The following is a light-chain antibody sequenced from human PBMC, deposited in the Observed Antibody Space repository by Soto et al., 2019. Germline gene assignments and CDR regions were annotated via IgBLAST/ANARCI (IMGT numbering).Light chain of an antibody. J-gene: IGKJ1*01. CDR1: QSVRSSY. CDR2: GAS. V-gene: IGKV3-20*01. CDR3: QQYGSSSWT. Sequence: EIVLTQSPGTLSLPPGERATLSCRASQSVRSSYLAWYQQKFGQAPRLLIYGASSRATGIRDRFSGSGSGTDFTLTISRLEPEDFAVYYCQQYGSSSWTFGQGTKVEIK.